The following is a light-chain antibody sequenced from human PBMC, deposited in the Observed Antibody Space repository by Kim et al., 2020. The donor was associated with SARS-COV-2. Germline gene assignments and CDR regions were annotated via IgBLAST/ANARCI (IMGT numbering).Light chain of an antibody. CDR2: DAS. CDR3: QQYGSSPCT. J-gene: IGKJ2*02. Sequence: LSPGERATLSCWASQSVSSNYLAWDQQKPGQAPRLLIYDASSRATGIPDRFSGGGSGTDFTLTFSRLEPEDFAVYYCQQYGSSPCTFGQGTKLEI. CDR1: QSVSSNY. V-gene: IGKV3-20*01.